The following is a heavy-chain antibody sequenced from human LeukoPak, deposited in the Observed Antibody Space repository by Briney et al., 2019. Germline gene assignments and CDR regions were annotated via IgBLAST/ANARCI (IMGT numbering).Heavy chain of an antibody. CDR1: GFTFSTYW. CDR3: AKLGGQWLVNFYDY. V-gene: IGHV3-74*01. J-gene: IGHJ4*02. Sequence: GGSLRLSCAASGFTFSTYWMHWVRQVPGKGLVWVSRISSDGANANYADSVKGRFTISRDNAKNTLYLQMNSLRAEDTAVYYCAKLGGQWLVNFYDYWGQGTLVTVSS. CDR2: ISSDGANA. D-gene: IGHD6-19*01.